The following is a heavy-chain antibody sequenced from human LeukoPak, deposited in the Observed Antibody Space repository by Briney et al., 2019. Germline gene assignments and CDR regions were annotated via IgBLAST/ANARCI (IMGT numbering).Heavy chain of an antibody. CDR2: INPSGGST. V-gene: IGHV1-46*01. CDR1: GYTFTSYY. Sequence: ASVKVSCKASGYTFTSYYMHWVRQAPGQGLEWMGIINPSGGSTSYAQKFQGRVTMTRDTSTSTVYMELSSLRSEDTAVYYCARSAEDIVVVPAAISWFDPWGQGTLVTVSS. J-gene: IGHJ5*02. CDR3: ARSAEDIVVVPAAISWFDP. D-gene: IGHD2-2*01.